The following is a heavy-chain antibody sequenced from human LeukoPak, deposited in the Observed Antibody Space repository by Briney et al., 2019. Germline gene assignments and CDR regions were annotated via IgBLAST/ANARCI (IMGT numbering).Heavy chain of an antibody. Sequence: ASVKVSCKASGYTFPDYSMHWVRQAPGQGLEWMGWIIPNSGGTTYAQKFQGRVAMTRDTSITTAYMELSRLGSDDTAVYYCARVVGSGSFYFLWGQGTLVTVSS. CDR1: GYTFPDYS. CDR2: IIPNSGGT. V-gene: IGHV1-2*02. CDR3: ARVVGSGSFYFL. J-gene: IGHJ4*02. D-gene: IGHD3-10*01.